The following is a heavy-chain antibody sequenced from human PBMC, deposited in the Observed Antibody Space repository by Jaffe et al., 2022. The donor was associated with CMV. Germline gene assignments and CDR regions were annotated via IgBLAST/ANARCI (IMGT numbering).Heavy chain of an antibody. CDR1: GFTFSSYG. J-gene: IGHJ6*02. CDR2: ISYDGSNK. CDR3: AKDQWKFGYYYDSSGYYYRGYGMDV. Sequence: QVQLVESGGGVVQPGRSLRLSCAASGFTFSSYGMHWVRQAPGKGLEWVAVISYDGSNKYYADSVKGRFTISRDNSKNTLYLQMNSLRAEDTAVYYCAKDQWKFGYYYDSSGYYYRGYGMDVWGQGTTVTVSS. V-gene: IGHV3-30*18. D-gene: IGHD3-22*01.